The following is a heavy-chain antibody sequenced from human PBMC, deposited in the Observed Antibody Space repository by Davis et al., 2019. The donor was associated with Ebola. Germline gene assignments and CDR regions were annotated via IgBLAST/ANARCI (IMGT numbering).Heavy chain of an antibody. CDR2: INHSGST. J-gene: IGHJ4*02. CDR1: GGSFSGYY. Sequence: PSETLSLTCAVYGGSFSGYYWSWIRQPPGKGLEWIGEINHSGSTNYNPSLKSRVTISVDTSKNQFSLKLSSVTAADTAVYYCARERRDYYDSSGYPDYWGQGTLVTVSS. V-gene: IGHV4-34*01. CDR3: ARERRDYYDSSGYPDY. D-gene: IGHD3-22*01.